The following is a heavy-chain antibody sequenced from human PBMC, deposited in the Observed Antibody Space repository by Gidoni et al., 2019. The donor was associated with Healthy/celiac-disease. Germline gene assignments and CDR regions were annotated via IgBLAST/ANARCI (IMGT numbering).Heavy chain of an antibody. CDR2: ISGSGGST. V-gene: IGHV3-23*01. CDR3: AKSFVSVPGAAAVAFNFDY. CDR1: GFTFSSYP. J-gene: IGHJ4*02. Sequence: EVQLLESGGGLVQPGGSLRLSCAASGFTFSSYPMSWVRQAPGKGLEWVSAISGSGGSTYYADSVKGRFTISRDNSKNTLYLQMNSLRAEDTAVYYCAKSFVSVPGAAAVAFNFDYWGQGTLVTVSS. D-gene: IGHD6-13*01.